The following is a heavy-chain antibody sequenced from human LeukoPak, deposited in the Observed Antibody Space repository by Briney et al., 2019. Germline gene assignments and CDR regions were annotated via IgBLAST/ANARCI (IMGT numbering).Heavy chain of an antibody. CDR1: GFTFSSYG. Sequence: GGSLRLSCAASGFTFSSYGMHWVRQAPGKGLEWVAVIWYDGSNKYYADSVKGRFTISRDDSKNTLYLQMNSLRAEDTAVYYCVRGHNYGYPRTIMDVWGQGTTVTVSS. D-gene: IGHD5-18*01. CDR3: VRGHNYGYPRTIMDV. CDR2: IWYDGSNK. J-gene: IGHJ6*02. V-gene: IGHV3-33*01.